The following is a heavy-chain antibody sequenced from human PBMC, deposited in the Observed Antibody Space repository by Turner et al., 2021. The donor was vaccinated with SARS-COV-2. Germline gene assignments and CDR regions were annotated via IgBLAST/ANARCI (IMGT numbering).Heavy chain of an antibody. CDR1: GFTFSNAW. V-gene: IGHV3-15*01. CDR2: IKSNTDGGTT. CDR3: TTNRMTGNYYYYYGMDV. J-gene: IGHJ6*02. Sequence: EVQLVESGGGLVKPGGSLTLYCAASGFTFSNAWTNWGRRAQGKGLEWVGRIKSNTDGGTTDYAAPVKVKFTISRDDSKNTLYPQMNSLKTEDTAVYYCTTNRMTGNYYYYYGMDVWGQGTTVTVSS.